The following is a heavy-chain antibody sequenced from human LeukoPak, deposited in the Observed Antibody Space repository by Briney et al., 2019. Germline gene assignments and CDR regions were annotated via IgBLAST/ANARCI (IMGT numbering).Heavy chain of an antibody. D-gene: IGHD6-19*01. J-gene: IGHJ4*02. CDR1: GFTFSDMV. V-gene: IGHV3-30-3*01. Sequence: PGRSLRLSSAASGFTFSDMVMLRLRQAPGKGREGVAIISYDGDKRDYTNSVKGRFTISRDNSNNTLFLQMTSLRAEDTAVYYCARTFGSGWYDPLTYWGQGTLVTVSS. CDR3: ARTFGSGWYDPLTY. CDR2: ISYDGDKR.